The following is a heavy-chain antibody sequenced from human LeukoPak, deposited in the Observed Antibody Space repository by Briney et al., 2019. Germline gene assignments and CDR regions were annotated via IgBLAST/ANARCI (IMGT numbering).Heavy chain of an antibody. D-gene: IGHD3-3*01. CDR2: IKQDGSEK. V-gene: IGHV3-7*02. CDR1: GFTFSTYW. J-gene: IGHJ4*02. Sequence: GGSLRLSCGASGFTFSTYWMSWVRQAPGKGLEWVANIKQDGSEKYYVDSVKGRFTISRDNVKNSLYLQMNSLRADDTAVYYCARGPPVGGYDFWSGYYNFAYWGQGTLVTVSS. CDR3: ARGPPVGGYDFWSGYYNFAY.